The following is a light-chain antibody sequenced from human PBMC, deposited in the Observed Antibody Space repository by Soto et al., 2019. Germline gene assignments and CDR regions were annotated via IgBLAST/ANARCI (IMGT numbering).Light chain of an antibody. V-gene: IGKV3-11*01. CDR2: DAS. CDR1: QSVSSD. CDR3: QQRSNWPRT. J-gene: IGKJ2*01. Sequence: EIVLTQSPATLSLSPGERATLSCKASQSVSSDLAWYQQKPGQAPRLLIYDASNGATDIPARFSGSGSGTDFTLTISSLEPEDFAVYYCQQRSNWPRTFGQGTKLEIK.